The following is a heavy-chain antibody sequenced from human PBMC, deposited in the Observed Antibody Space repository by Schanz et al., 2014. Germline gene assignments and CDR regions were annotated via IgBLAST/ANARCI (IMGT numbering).Heavy chain of an antibody. CDR2: INPNSGGT. V-gene: IGHV1-2*06. D-gene: IGHD2-2*01. J-gene: IGHJ3*01. CDR3: ARGSCTASGCYDAFDL. CDR1: GYTFTGYY. Sequence: QVQLVQSGAEVKKPGASVKVSCKASGYTFTGYYMHWVRQAPGQGLEYMGRINPNSGGTNFAQKFQGRVTMTRDTSISTVYMELSRLRSDDTAVYYCARGSCTASGCYDAFDLWGQGTLVTVSS.